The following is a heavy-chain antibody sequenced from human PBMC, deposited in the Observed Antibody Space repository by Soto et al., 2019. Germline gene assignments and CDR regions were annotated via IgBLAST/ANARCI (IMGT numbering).Heavy chain of an antibody. CDR3: ARDYNHRPIFGVVIENYYFDY. V-gene: IGHV3-33*01. D-gene: IGHD3-3*01. J-gene: IGHJ4*02. CDR2: IWYDGSNK. Sequence: GGSLRLSCAASGFTFSSYGMHWVRQAPGKGLEWVAVIWYDGSNKYYADSVKGRFTISRDNSKNTLYLQMNSLRAEDTAVYYCARDYNHRPIFGVVIENYYFDYWGQGTLVTVSS. CDR1: GFTFSSYG.